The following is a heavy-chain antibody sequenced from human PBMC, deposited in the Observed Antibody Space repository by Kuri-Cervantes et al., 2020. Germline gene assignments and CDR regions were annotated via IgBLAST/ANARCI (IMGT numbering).Heavy chain of an antibody. Sequence: QTLSLXCAIXGXXVSSGTVTWNWIRQSPSRGLEWLGRTYHWSXXSTDYAVSVXSRITVVPDTSKNEFSLHLNSVTPEDTAVXXXARGIAETXXXPYFDYWGQGTLVTVSS. CDR2: TYHWSXXST. V-gene: IGHV6-1*01. D-gene: IGHD6-13*01. CDR1: GXXVSSGTVT. J-gene: IGHJ4*02. CDR3: ARGIAETXXXPYFDY.